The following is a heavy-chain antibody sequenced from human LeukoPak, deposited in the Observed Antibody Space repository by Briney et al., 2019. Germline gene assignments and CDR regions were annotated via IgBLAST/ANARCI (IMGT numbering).Heavy chain of an antibody. CDR2: IYTSGST. CDR1: GGSISSYY. D-gene: IGHD6-6*01. Sequence: SETLSLTCTVSGGSISSYYWSWIRQPAGKGLEWIGRIYTSGSTNYNPSLKGRVTMSVDTSKNQFSLKLSSVTAADTAVYYCARDSPIEYSSGFDPWGQGTLVTVSS. J-gene: IGHJ5*02. V-gene: IGHV4-4*07. CDR3: ARDSPIEYSSGFDP.